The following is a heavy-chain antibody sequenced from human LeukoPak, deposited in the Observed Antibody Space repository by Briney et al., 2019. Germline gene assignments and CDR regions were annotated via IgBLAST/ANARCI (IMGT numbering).Heavy chain of an antibody. J-gene: IGHJ3*02. D-gene: IGHD6-13*01. Sequence: SETLSLTCTVSGGSISRYYWSWIRQPPGKGLEWIGYIYYSGSTNYNPSLKSRVTISVDTSKNQFSLKLSSVTAADTAVYYCARDLGGYSSSYAFDIWGQGTMVTVFS. CDR2: IYYSGST. V-gene: IGHV4-59*01. CDR3: ARDLGGYSSSYAFDI. CDR1: GGSISRYY.